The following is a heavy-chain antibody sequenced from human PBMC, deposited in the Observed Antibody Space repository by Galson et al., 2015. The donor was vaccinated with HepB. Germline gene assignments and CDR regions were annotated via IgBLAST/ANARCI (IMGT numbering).Heavy chain of an antibody. Sequence: SLRLSCAASGFTFSSYWMSWVRQAPGKGLEWVANIKQDGSEKYYVDSVKGRFTISRDNAKNSLYLQMNSLRAEDTAVYYCARSSGDYYGSGSYSGYWGQGTLVTVSS. CDR1: GFTFSSYW. J-gene: IGHJ4*02. CDR3: ARSSGDYYGSGSYSGY. D-gene: IGHD3-10*01. CDR2: IKQDGSEK. V-gene: IGHV3-7*03.